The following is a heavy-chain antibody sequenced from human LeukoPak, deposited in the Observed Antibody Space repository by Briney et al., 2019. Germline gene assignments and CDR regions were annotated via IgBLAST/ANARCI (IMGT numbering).Heavy chain of an antibody. J-gene: IGHJ6*03. V-gene: IGHV1-18*01. CDR1: GYTFTSYG. CDR3: ARGESGSYYYYYYYMDV. D-gene: IGHD1-26*01. Sequence: ASVKVSCKASGYTFTSYGISWVRQAPGQGLEWMGWISAYNGNTNYAQKLQGRVTMTTDTSTSTAYMELRSLRSDDTAVYYCARGESGSYYYYYYYMDVWAREPRSPSP. CDR2: ISAYNGNT.